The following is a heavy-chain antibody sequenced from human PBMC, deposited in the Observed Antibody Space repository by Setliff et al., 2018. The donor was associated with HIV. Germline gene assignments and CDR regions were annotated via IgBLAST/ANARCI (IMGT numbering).Heavy chain of an antibody. CDR3: ARDGCSGQRCYLFNWFDP. V-gene: IGHV1-3*01. CDR1: GYSFINHA. J-gene: IGHJ5*02. Sequence: GGSVKVSCKASGYSFINHAMHWVRQAPGQRLEWMGWINVGSGKTQYSQEFQGRVTITRDTSATTAYMELSSLTSEDTAVYYCARDGCSGQRCYLFNWFDPWGQGTLVTVSS. CDR2: INVGSGKT. D-gene: IGHD2-15*01.